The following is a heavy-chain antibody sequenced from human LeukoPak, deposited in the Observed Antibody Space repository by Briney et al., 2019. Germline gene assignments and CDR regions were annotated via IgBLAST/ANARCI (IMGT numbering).Heavy chain of an antibody. CDR3: ARGYGSGSNWFDP. J-gene: IGHJ5*02. CDR2: IYSSGST. D-gene: IGHD3-10*01. V-gene: IGHV4-4*07. CDR1: GGSISTYY. Sequence: PSETLSLTCTVSGGSISTYYWSWIRQPAGKDLEWIGHIYSSGSTNYNPSLKSRVTISVDTSKNQLSLKLNSVTAAATAVYYCARGYGSGSNWFDPWGQGTLVIVSS.